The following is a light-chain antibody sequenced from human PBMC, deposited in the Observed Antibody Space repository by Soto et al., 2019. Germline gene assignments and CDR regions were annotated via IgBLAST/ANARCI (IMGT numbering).Light chain of an antibody. CDR3: AAWDDSLRDPG. Sequence: QSVLTQPPSASGTPGQRATITCSGSSSNIGTNYVYWYQQLPGTAPKLLIYSNNQRPSGVPDRFSGSKSGTSGSLAISGLRSEYEADYYGAAWDDSLRDPGLGGGTKLNVL. CDR2: SNN. J-gene: IGLJ2*01. CDR1: SSNIGTNY. V-gene: IGLV1-47*02.